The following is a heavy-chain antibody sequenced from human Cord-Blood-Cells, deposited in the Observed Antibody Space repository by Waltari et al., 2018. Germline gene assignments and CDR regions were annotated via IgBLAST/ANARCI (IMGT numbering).Heavy chain of an antibody. D-gene: IGHD6-6*01. CDR1: GVSYSGIS. Sequence: QVQLQQCGARLLKPSETLSPHCAANGVSYSGISRSWLRQPTGKGLEWIGEINHSGSTNYNPSLKSRVTISVDTSKNQFSLKLSSVTAADTAVYYCASLGPEVGNSSSFDYWGQGTLVTVSS. CDR2: INHSGST. J-gene: IGHJ4*02. V-gene: IGHV4-34*01. CDR3: ASLGPEVGNSSSFDY.